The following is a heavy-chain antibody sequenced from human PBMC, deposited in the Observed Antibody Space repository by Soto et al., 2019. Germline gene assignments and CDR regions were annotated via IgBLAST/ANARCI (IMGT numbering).Heavy chain of an antibody. V-gene: IGHV4-59*01. J-gene: IGHJ4*02. D-gene: IGHD2-21*01. Sequence: SETLSLTCNVSGTSIIAYYWTWIRQPPGKALEWIGYISYRGSTKYNPSLKSRVAISLDTSRNQFSLKRTPVTASDTAIYFCARDPELHGLDYWGQGTLVTVSS. CDR3: ARDPELHGLDY. CDR2: ISYRGST. CDR1: GTSIIAYY.